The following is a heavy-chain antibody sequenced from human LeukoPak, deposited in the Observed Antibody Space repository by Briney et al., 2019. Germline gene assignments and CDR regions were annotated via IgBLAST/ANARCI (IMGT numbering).Heavy chain of an antibody. CDR1: GGSISSGDYY. CDR3: ARDSITIFGVVPTYYGMDV. J-gene: IGHJ6*02. Sequence: SETLSLTCTVSGGSISSGDYYWSWLRQPPGTGLEWIRYIYYSGSTYYNPSLKSRVTISVDTSKNQFSLKLSSVTAADTAVYYCARDSITIFGVVPTYYGMDVWGQGTTVTVSS. V-gene: IGHV4-30-4*01. CDR2: IYYSGST. D-gene: IGHD3-3*01.